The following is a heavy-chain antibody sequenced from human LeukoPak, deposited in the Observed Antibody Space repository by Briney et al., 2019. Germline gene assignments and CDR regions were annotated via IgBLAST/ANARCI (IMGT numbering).Heavy chain of an antibody. V-gene: IGHV1-69*04. D-gene: IGHD1-7*01. J-gene: IGHJ5*02. CDR3: ARDPSITETSNWFDP. CDR2: IIPILGIA. CDR1: GGTFSSYA. Sequence: ASVKVSCKASGGTFSSYAISWVRQAPGQGLEWMGRIIPILGIANYAQKFQGRVTITADKSTSTAYMELSSLRSEDTAVYYCARDPSITETSNWFDPWGQGTLVTVSS.